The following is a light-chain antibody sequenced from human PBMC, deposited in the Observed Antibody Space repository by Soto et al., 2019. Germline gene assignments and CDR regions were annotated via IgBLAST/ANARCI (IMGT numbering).Light chain of an antibody. J-gene: IGKJ5*01. V-gene: IGKV3D-20*02. CDR3: QQCHATPLT. CDR2: AAS. Sequence: ELVLTQSPGTLSLSPGERATLSCRASQSVTNNFLAWYQQKPGQAPRLLIYAASSRATGIPDRFSGSGSGTDFTLTISSLQPEDVGIYYCQQCHATPLTVGQGTRREIK. CDR1: QSVTNNF.